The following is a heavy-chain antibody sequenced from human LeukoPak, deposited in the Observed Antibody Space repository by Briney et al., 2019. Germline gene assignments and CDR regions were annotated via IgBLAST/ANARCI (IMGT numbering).Heavy chain of an antibody. D-gene: IGHD2-2*01. CDR2: ISYDGSNK. CDR1: GFTFSSYG. V-gene: IGHV3-30*18. J-gene: IGHJ4*02. Sequence: GGSLRLSCAASGFTFSSYGMHWVRQAPGKGLEWEAVISYDGSNKYYADSVKGRFTISRDNSKNTLYLQMNSLRAEDTAVYYCAKDRLRGSTTYTRFDYWGQGTLVTVSS. CDR3: AKDRLRGSTTYTRFDY.